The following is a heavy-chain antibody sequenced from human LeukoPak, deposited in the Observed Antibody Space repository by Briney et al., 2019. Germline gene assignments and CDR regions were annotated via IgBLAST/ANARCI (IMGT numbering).Heavy chain of an antibody. J-gene: IGHJ4*02. CDR2: INPSGGST. CDR3: ARAGTAGTVGY. Sequence: ASVKVSCKASGYTFTSYYMHWVRQAPGQGLEWMGIINPSGGSTSYAQKFQGRVTMTRDTSTSTVYMELSSLRSGDTAVYYCARAGTAGTVGYWGQGTLVTVSS. CDR1: GYTFTSYY. D-gene: IGHD6-13*01. V-gene: IGHV1-46*01.